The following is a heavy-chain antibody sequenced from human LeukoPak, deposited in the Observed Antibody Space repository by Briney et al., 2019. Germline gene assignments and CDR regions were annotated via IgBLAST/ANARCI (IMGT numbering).Heavy chain of an antibody. CDR1: GFTVSSNY. Sequence: GGSLRLSCAASGFTVSSNYMSWVRQAPGKGLEWVSVIYSGGSTYYADSVKGRFTISRDNSKNTLYLQMNSLRAEDTAVYYCARQISGSYPLGGWGQGTLVTVSS. CDR3: ARQISGSYPLGG. CDR2: IYSGGST. D-gene: IGHD3-10*01. J-gene: IGHJ4*02. V-gene: IGHV3-53*01.